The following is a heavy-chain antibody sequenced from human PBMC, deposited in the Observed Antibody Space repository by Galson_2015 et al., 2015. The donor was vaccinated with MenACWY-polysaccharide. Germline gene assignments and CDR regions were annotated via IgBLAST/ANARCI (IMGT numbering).Heavy chain of an antibody. CDR1: GYSFTSYA. CDR3: VRGAVSSGNWFDP. V-gene: IGHV1-3*03. J-gene: IGHJ5*02. D-gene: IGHD2-8*02. CDR2: INVGTGNT. Sequence: SVKVSCKASGYSFTSYAMHWVRQAPGQRLEWMGWINVGTGNTRYSEEFQDRVTISRDTSASTLFVELSSLRSEDTAVYYCVRGAVSSGNWFDPWGQGTLVTVSS.